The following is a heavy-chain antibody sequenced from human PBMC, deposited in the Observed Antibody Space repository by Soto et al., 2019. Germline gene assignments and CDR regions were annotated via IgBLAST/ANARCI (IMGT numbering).Heavy chain of an antibody. V-gene: IGHV3-23*01. D-gene: IGHD3-10*01. Sequence: EVQLLESGGGLVQPGGSLRLSCAASGFTFNNYAMTWVRQARGKGREWVSAISGGGDTTSYADSVKGRFTVSRDGSKNTLFLQMSSLRAEDTALYYCAKGRGGSGSLTPRVDFWGQGTLVTVSS. CDR1: GFTFNNYA. CDR3: AKGRGGSGSLTPRVDF. J-gene: IGHJ4*02. CDR2: ISGGGDTT.